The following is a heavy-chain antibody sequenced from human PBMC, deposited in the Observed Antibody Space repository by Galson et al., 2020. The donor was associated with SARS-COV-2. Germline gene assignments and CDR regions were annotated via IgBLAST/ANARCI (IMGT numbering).Heavy chain of an antibody. Sequence: GGSLRLSCAASGFTFSSYAMSWVRQAPGKGLEWVSAISGSGGSTYYADSVKGRFTISRDNSKNTLYLQMNSLRAENTAVYYCAKDRWVVVVAATPTDVWGKGTTVTVSS. D-gene: IGHD2-15*01. CDR2: ISGSGGST. CDR1: GFTFSSYA. J-gene: IGHJ6*04. V-gene: IGHV3-23*01. CDR3: AKDRWVVVVAATPTDV.